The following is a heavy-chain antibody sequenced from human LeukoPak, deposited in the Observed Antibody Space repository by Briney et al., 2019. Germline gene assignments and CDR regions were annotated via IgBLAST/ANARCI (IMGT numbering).Heavy chain of an antibody. D-gene: IGHD2-2*03. CDR3: ARGRVDIVVVPAAMSRYFDY. CDR1: GGSLSSYY. CDR2: IYYSGST. Sequence: SETLSLTCTVSGGSLSSYYWSWVRQPPGKGLECIGYIYYSGSTNYNPSFKSRVTLLAETSKNQFSLKLSSVTAADTAVYYCARGRVDIVVVPAAMSRYFDYWGQGTLVTVSS. V-gene: IGHV4-59*12. J-gene: IGHJ4*02.